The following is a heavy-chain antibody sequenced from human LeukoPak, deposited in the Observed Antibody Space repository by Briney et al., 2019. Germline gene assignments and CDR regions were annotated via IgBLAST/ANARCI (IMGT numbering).Heavy chain of an antibody. J-gene: IGHJ6*02. Sequence: SGTLSLTCAVSGGSISSSNWWSWVRPPPGKGLEWIGEIYHSGSTNYNPSLKSRVTISVDKSRNQFSLKLSSVTAADTAVYYCARRPTTVTTNYYGMDVWGQGTTVTVSS. CDR1: GGSISSSNW. CDR2: IYHSGST. D-gene: IGHD4-17*01. CDR3: ARRPTTVTTNYYGMDV. V-gene: IGHV4-4*02.